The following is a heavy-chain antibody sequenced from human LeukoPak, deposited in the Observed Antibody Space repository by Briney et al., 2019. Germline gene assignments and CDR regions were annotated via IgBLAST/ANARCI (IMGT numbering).Heavy chain of an antibody. CDR3: TAEGIGGGAFNI. D-gene: IGHD3-16*01. J-gene: IGHJ3*02. Sequence: GGSLRLSCEASGFTFRDAWMNWVRRVPGKGLEWVRRFKSKSDGGTIDYAAPVKGRFTMSRDDSKNTLYLQMNSLKTEDTAVYYCTAEGIGGGAFNIWGQGTMVTVSS. V-gene: IGHV3-15*07. CDR1: GFTFRDAW. CDR2: FKSKSDGGTI.